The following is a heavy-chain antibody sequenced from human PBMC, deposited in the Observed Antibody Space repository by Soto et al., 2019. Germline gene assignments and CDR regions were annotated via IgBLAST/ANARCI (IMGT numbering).Heavy chain of an antibody. V-gene: IGHV4-39*01. D-gene: IGHD6-19*01. CDR1: GDSISDRAYY. Sequence: KSSETLSLTCNVSGDSISDRAYYWGWIRQPPGKGLEWIGSMHYTGSTYYNPSLKSRVTISVDTSENQFSLKLSSVTAADTAVYYCARSTDGQWVLFDYWGQGAVVTVSS. CDR3: ARSTDGQWVLFDY. CDR2: MHYTGST. J-gene: IGHJ4*02.